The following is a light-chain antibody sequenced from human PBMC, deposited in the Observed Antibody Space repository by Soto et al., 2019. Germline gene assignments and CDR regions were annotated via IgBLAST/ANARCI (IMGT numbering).Light chain of an antibody. CDR3: QQYNNWPPRYT. Sequence: EIVMTQSPATLSVSPGERATLSCRASQSVSSNLAWYQQKPGQAPRLLIYGASTRATGIPARFSGSGSGTEFTLTISRLQSEDFAVYYFQQYNNWPPRYTFGQGTKLEIK. V-gene: IGKV3-15*01. CDR2: GAS. J-gene: IGKJ2*01. CDR1: QSVSSN.